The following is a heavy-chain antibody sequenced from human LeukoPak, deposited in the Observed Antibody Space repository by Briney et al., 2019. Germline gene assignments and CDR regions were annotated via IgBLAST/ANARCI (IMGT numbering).Heavy chain of an antibody. CDR1: GFTFSGFE. Sequence: GGSLRLSCAASGFTFSGFEMNWVRQAPGKGLEWVSYISSSGSTIYYADSVKGRFTISRDNAKNSLYLQMNSLRAEDTAVYYCARNEIYYGSGSYFYFDYWGQGTLVTVSS. D-gene: IGHD3-10*01. CDR2: ISSSGSTI. CDR3: ARNEIYYGSGSYFYFDY. V-gene: IGHV3-48*03. J-gene: IGHJ4*02.